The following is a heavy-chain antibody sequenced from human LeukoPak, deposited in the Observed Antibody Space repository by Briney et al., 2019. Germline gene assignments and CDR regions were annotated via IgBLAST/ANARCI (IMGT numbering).Heavy chain of an antibody. CDR2: ISWNSGSI. D-gene: IGHD6-19*01. CDR1: GFTFDDYA. V-gene: IGHV3-9*03. Sequence: PGGSLRLSCAASGFTFDDYAMHWVRQAPGKGLEWVSGISWNSGSIGYADSVKGRFTISRDNAKNSLYLQMNSLRAEDMALYYCAKDHVWYSSGLMDYWGQGTLVTVSS. J-gene: IGHJ4*02. CDR3: AKDHVWYSSGLMDY.